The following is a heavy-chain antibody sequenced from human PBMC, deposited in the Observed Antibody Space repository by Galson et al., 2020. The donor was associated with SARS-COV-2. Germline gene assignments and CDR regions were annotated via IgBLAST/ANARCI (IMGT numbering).Heavy chain of an antibody. J-gene: IGHJ4*02. CDR1: GYTFTSYD. CDR2: MNPNSGNT. Sequence: ASVKVSCNASGYTFTSYDINWVRQVTGQGLEWMGWMNPNSGNTGYAQKFQGRVTLTRDNYISTAYMELSSLGSEDTAIYYCTRGRPAPFDFWGQGTLVSVSS. CDR3: TRGRPAPFDF. V-gene: IGHV1-8*01. D-gene: IGHD2-2*01.